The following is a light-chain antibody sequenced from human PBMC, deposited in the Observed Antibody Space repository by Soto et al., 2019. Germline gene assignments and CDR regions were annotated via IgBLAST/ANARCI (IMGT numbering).Light chain of an antibody. Sequence: QSVLTQPPSVSAAPGQKVTISCSGSSSNIGNNYVSWYQQLPGTAPKLLIYENNKRPSGIPDRFSGSKSGTSATLGITGLQTGDEAEYYCGTWDSSLSAFYVFGTGTKVTVL. V-gene: IGLV1-51*02. CDR3: GTWDSSLSAFYV. CDR1: SSNIGNNY. J-gene: IGLJ1*01. CDR2: ENN.